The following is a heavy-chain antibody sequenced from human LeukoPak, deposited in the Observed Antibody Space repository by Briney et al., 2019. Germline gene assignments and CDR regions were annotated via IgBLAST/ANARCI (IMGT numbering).Heavy chain of an antibody. CDR3: ARVRGDSSGYSYYFDY. V-gene: IGHV3-21*04. D-gene: IGHD3-22*01. J-gene: IGHJ4*02. CDR2: ISSSSSYI. CDR1: GFTFDSYA. Sequence: GGSLRLSCAASGFTFDSYAMSWVRQAPGKGLEWVSSISSSSSYIYYADSVKGRFTVSRDNAKNSLSLQMNSLRAEDTAVYYCARVRGDSSGYSYYFDYWGQGTLVTVSS.